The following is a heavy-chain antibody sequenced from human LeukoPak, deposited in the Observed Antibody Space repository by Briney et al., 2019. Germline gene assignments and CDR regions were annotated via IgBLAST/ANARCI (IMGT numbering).Heavy chain of an antibody. Sequence: GGSLRLSCAASGFTVSSNYMSWVRQAPGKGLEWVSVIYSGGSTYYADSVKGRFTISRDNSKNTLYLQMNSLRAEDTAVYYCAREYRGEYYFAYWGQGTLVSVSS. CDR1: GFTVSSNY. V-gene: IGHV3-66*01. J-gene: IGHJ4*02. CDR3: AREYRGEYYFAY. CDR2: IYSGGST. D-gene: IGHD3-10*01.